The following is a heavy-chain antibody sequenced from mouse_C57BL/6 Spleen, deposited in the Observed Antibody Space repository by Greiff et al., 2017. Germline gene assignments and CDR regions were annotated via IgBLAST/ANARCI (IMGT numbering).Heavy chain of an antibody. Sequence: EVQLQQSGAELVKPGASVKLSCTASGFNIKDYYMHWVKQRTEQGLEWIGRIDPEDGETKYAPKFQGKATRTADTSSNTAYLQLSSLTSEDTAVYYCARAGYGNYQFAYWGQGTLVTVSA. CDR3: ARAGYGNYQFAY. J-gene: IGHJ3*01. D-gene: IGHD2-10*02. CDR2: IDPEDGET. CDR1: GFNIKDYY. V-gene: IGHV14-2*01.